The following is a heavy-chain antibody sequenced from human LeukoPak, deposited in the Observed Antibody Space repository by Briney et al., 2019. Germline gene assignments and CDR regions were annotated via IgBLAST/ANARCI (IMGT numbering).Heavy chain of an antibody. CDR1: GFTFNSYA. CDR3: TRGMDHINYAWFDP. V-gene: IGHV3-23*01. CDR2: ISGSGDST. D-gene: IGHD4-11*01. J-gene: IGHJ5*02. Sequence: GGSLRLSCAASGFTFNSYAMSWVRQAPGKGLEWVSGISGSGDSTYYAASVEGRFTISRDYSRNTLDLQINSLRAEDTAVYYCTRGMDHINYAWFDPWGQGTLVIVSS.